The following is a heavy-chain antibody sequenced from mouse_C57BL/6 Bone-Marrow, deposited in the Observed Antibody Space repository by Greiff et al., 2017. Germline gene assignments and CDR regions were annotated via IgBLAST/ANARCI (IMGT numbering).Heavy chain of an antibody. CDR1: GFSFNTYA. V-gene: IGHV10-1*01. D-gene: IGHD1-1*01. Sequence: EVQGVESGGGLVQPKGSLKLSCAASGFSFNTYAMNWVRQAPGKGLEWVARIRSKSNNYATYYADSVKDSFTISRDDSESMLYLQMNNLKTEDTAMYYCGRVSDYYGSSYDAMDYWGQGTSVTVSS. CDR2: IRSKSNNYAT. CDR3: GRVSDYYGSSYDAMDY. J-gene: IGHJ4*01.